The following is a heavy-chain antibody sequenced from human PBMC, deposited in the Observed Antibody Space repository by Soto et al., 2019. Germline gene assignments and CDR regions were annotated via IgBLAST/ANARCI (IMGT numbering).Heavy chain of an antibody. CDR1: GFTSGSYW. D-gene: IGHD3-22*01. V-gene: IGHV3-7*01. CDR3: ARGSSITMIVDY. J-gene: IGHJ4*02. Sequence: PGGSLRLSCAASGFTSGSYWMSWVRQAPGKGLEWVANIKQDGSERYYVDSVKGRFTISRDNAKNSLYLQMNSLRAEDTAVYYCARGSSITMIVDYWGQGTLVTVSS. CDR2: IKQDGSER.